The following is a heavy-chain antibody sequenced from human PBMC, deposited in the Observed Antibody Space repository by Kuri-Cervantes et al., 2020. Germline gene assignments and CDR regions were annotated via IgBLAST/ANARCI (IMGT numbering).Heavy chain of an antibody. D-gene: IGHD6-19*01. V-gene: IGHV4-30-2*01. Sequence: LRLFCAVSGGSISSGGYSWSWIRQPPGKGLEWIGYIYHSGSTYYNPSLKSRVTISVDRSKNQFSLKLSSVTAADTAGYYCARRGNSGWFQYFDYWGQGTLVTVSS. CDR1: GGSISSGGYS. CDR3: ARRGNSGWFQYFDY. CDR2: IYHSGST. J-gene: IGHJ4*02.